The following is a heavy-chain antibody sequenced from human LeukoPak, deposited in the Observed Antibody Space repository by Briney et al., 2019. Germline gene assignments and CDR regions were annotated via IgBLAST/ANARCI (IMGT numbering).Heavy chain of an antibody. CDR3: ARGQNWGY. CDR2: INAGNGNT. CDR1: GYTFINFA. V-gene: IGHV1-3*01. Sequence: ASVKVSCKASGYTFINFAINWGRQAPGQRPEWMGWINAGNGNTKYSQKFQGRVTMTRNTSISTAYMELSSLRSEDTAVYYCARGQNWGYWGQGTLVTVSS. J-gene: IGHJ4*02. D-gene: IGHD3-16*01.